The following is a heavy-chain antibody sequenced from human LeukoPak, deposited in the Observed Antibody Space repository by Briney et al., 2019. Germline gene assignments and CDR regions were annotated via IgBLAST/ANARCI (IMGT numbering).Heavy chain of an antibody. J-gene: IGHJ4*02. Sequence: GGSLRLSCAASGFTFSSYSMNWVRQAPGKGLEWVSSISSSSSYIYYADSVKGRFTISRDNAKNSLYLQMNSLRAEDTAVSYCARDEDTAMEYWGQGTLVTVSS. V-gene: IGHV3-21*01. CDR2: ISSSSSYI. CDR1: GFTFSSYS. CDR3: ARDEDTAMEY. D-gene: IGHD5-18*01.